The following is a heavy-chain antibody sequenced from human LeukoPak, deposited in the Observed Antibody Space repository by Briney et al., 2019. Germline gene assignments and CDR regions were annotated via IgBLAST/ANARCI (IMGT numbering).Heavy chain of an antibody. CDR1: GGSISSYY. Sequence: SETLSLTCTVSGGSISSYYWSWIRQPPGKGLEWIGYIYYSGSTNYNPSLKSRVTISVETSKNQFSLKLSSVTAADTAVYYCARGPTTVPATYYFDYWGQGTLVTVSS. J-gene: IGHJ4*02. CDR2: IYYSGST. V-gene: IGHV4-59*01. D-gene: IGHD4-11*01. CDR3: ARGPTTVPATYYFDY.